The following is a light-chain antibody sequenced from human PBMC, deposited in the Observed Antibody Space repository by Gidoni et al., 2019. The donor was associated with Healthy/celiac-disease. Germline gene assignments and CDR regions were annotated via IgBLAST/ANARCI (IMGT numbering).Light chain of an antibody. CDR2: GAS. J-gene: IGKJ5*01. V-gene: IGKV3-15*01. CDR3: QQYNNWPRGT. CDR1: QSVSSN. Sequence: EIVMTQSPATLSVSPGERATLSCRASQSVSSNLAWYQQKPGQAPRLLIDGASTRATGIPARFSGSGSGTEFTLTISSLQSEDLAVYYCQQYNNWPRGTFGQGTRLEIK.